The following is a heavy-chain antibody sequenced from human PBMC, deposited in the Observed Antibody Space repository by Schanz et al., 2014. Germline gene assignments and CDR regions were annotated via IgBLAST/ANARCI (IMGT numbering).Heavy chain of an antibody. V-gene: IGHV3-33*06. D-gene: IGHD1-26*01. CDR3: VKDLQRELLRDDHYYGMDV. CDR2: VCYDGSKK. CDR1: GFTFSAYG. J-gene: IGHJ6*02. Sequence: QVQLVESGGCVVQPWRSLRLSCAASGFTFSAYGMHWVRQVPGKGLEWVAVVCYDGSKKYYADSVKGRFTTSRDNSKNTMYLQMNSLRAEDTAVYYCVKDLQRELLRDDHYYGMDVWGQGTTVTVSS.